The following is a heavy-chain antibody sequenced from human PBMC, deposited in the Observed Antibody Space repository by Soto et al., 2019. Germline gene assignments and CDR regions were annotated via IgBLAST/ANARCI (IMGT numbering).Heavy chain of an antibody. CDR1: GASVSSGDW. D-gene: IGHD5-18*01. J-gene: IGHJ5*01. CDR3: ARGYGTARRWFDF. Sequence: PSETLSLTCAVSGASVSSGDWRTWVRQSPGKGPECIGEIFHSGATNYNPSLKSRVDISMDKSKNQFSLRLTSVTAADTAVYYCARGYGTARRWFDFWGQGTLVTVSS. V-gene: IGHV4-4*02. CDR2: IFHSGAT.